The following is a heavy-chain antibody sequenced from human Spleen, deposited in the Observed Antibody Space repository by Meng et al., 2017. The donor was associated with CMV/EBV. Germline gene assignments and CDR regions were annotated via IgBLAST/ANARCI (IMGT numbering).Heavy chain of an antibody. D-gene: IGHD3-22*01. CDR1: GFTFSSYG. J-gene: IGHJ4*02. V-gene: IGHV3-33*06. CDR3: AKGDLYYYGSSGYSDS. CDR2: IWYDGSNK. Sequence: SGFTFSSYGMHWVRQAPGKGLEWVALIWYDGSNKYYADSVKGRFTISRDNSKNTLYLQMNSLRAEDTAVYYCAKGDLYYYGSSGYSDSWGQGTLVTVSS.